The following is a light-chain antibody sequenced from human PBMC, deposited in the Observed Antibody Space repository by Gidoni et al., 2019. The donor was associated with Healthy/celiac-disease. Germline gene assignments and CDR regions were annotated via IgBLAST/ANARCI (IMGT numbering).Light chain of an antibody. J-gene: IGKJ3*01. Sequence: DMKMNQTRSSLSASVGDRVTITCRASQRISRYLNWYKQKPGKDPKHLIYAASSLQSGVPSRFSGSGSGKDFTLTISSLQPEDFATYYCQQSYSTPPFTFGNGTKVDIK. CDR1: QRISRY. V-gene: IGKV1-39*01. CDR3: QQSYSTPPFT. CDR2: AAS.